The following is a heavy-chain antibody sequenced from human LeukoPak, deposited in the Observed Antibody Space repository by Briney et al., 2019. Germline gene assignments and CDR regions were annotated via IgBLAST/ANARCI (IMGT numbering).Heavy chain of an antibody. CDR3: ANTDTGYSSSWSPRSYFDY. V-gene: IGHV3-30*18. CDR1: GFTFSSYG. J-gene: IGHJ4*02. CDR2: ISYDGSNK. D-gene: IGHD6-13*01. Sequence: PGGSLRLSCAASGFTFSSYGMHWVRQAPGKGPEWVAAISYDGSNKYYADSVKGRFTISRDNSKNTLYLQMNSLRAEDTAVYYCANTDTGYSSSWSPRSYFDYWGQGTLVTVSS.